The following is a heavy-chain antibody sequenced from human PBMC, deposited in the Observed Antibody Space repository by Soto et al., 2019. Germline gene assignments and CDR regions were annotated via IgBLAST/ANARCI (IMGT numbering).Heavy chain of an antibody. Sequence: GGSLRLSCAASGFTFSSYGMHWVRQAPGKGLEWVAVISYDGSNKYYADSVKGRFTISRDNSKNTLYLQMNSLRAEDTAVYYCAKDGRVTMVRGVFDYWGQGTLVTVSS. D-gene: IGHD3-10*01. CDR3: AKDGRVTMVRGVFDY. J-gene: IGHJ4*02. CDR1: GFTFSSYG. CDR2: ISYDGSNK. V-gene: IGHV3-30*18.